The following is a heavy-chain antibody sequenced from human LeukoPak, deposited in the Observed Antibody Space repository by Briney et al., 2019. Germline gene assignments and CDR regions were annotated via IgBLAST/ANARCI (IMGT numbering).Heavy chain of an antibody. Sequence: SETLSLTCTVSGGSISSSSYYWGWIRQPPGKGLEWIASIYYSGSTYYNPSLKSRVTISVDTSRNQFSLKLSSVTAADTAVYYCARVVVVPAAIPLLSYYGMDVWGQGTTVTVSS. V-gene: IGHV4-39*01. D-gene: IGHD2-2*02. CDR1: GGSISSSSYY. CDR3: ARVVVVPAAIPLLSYYGMDV. CDR2: IYYSGST. J-gene: IGHJ6*02.